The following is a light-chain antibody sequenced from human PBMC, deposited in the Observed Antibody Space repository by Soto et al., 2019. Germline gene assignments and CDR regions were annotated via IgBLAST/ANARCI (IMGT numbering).Light chain of an antibody. CDR2: SNS. CDR1: CVTVSTSYY. V-gene: IGLV8-61*01. CDR3: LSYVGSLRCV. Sequence: QAVVTQPPSFSVSPGGRVTLTCALSCVTVSTSYYPRWYQQTPGPAPRTLIYSNSTRPSGVPDRFSGSNLGNKASLAITGVQAEDEADYYCLSYVGSLRCVFGGGTKLTVL. J-gene: IGLJ2*01.